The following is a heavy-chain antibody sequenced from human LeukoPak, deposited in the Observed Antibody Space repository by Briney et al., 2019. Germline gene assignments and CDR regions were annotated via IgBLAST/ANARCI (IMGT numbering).Heavy chain of an antibody. V-gene: IGHV3-23*01. Sequence: PGGSLRLSCAASGFTFSSYAMSWVRQAPGKGLEWVSAISGSGGSTYYADSVKGRFTISRDNSKNTLYLQMNSLRAEDTAVYYCAKDGIETTLWFGEIGGHWFDPWGQGTLVTVSS. J-gene: IGHJ5*02. CDR2: ISGSGGST. D-gene: IGHD3-10*01. CDR1: GFTFSSYA. CDR3: AKDGIETTLWFGEIGGHWFDP.